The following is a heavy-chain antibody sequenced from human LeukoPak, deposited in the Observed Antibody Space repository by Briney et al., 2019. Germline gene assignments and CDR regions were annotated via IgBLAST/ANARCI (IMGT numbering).Heavy chain of an antibody. CDR2: IYPGDSDT. CDR3: ARRAYYYDSSGYDLGYYYMDV. D-gene: IGHD3-22*01. CDR1: GYSFSSHW. J-gene: IGHJ6*03. Sequence: GESLKISCKGSGYSFSSHWIGWVRQMPGKGLEWMGIIYPGDSDTRYSPSFQGQVTIPADKSISTAYLQWSSLKASDTAMYYCARRAYYYDSSGYDLGYYYMDVWGKGTTVTISS. V-gene: IGHV5-51*01.